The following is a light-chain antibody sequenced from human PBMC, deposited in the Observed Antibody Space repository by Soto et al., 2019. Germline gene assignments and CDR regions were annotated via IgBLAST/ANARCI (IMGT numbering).Light chain of an antibody. CDR1: QTITNY. Sequence: DIQMTQSPSSLSASVGGRVTITCRASQTITNYLNWYQQKPGKAPKLLIYAASSLQSGVPSRFSGSGSGTDFTLTISSLQPEDFASYYGQQSYSIPWTFGQGTKVEFK. CDR2: AAS. CDR3: QQSYSIPWT. J-gene: IGKJ1*01. V-gene: IGKV1-39*01.